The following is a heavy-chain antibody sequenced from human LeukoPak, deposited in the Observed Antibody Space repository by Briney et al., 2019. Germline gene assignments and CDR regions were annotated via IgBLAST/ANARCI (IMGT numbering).Heavy chain of an antibody. V-gene: IGHV5-51*01. J-gene: IGHJ5*02. CDR3: ARTYYYDSSAYFDWFDP. D-gene: IGHD3-22*01. Sequence: GESLKISCKGSGYSFSSFWIVWVRQMPGKGLEWMGTIYPGDSNTRYSPSFQGQVTISADKSISTAYLQWSSLKASDTAIYYCARTYYYDSSAYFDWFDPWGQGTLVTVSS. CDR2: IYPGDSNT. CDR1: GYSFSSFW.